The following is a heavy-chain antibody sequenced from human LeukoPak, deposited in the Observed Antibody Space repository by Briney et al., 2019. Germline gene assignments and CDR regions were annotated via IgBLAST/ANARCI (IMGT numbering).Heavy chain of an antibody. CDR3: AKDPYPFVVVTAMDY. V-gene: IGHV3-23*01. Sequence: GGSLRLSCAASGFTFRNYDMSWVRQAPGRGLEWVSAISGSGDSTSYADSVKGRFTISRDNSKNTLYLQMNSLRAEDTAVYYCAKDPYPFVVVTAMDYWGQGTLVTVSS. CDR1: GFTFRNYD. CDR2: ISGSGDST. D-gene: IGHD2-21*02. J-gene: IGHJ4*02.